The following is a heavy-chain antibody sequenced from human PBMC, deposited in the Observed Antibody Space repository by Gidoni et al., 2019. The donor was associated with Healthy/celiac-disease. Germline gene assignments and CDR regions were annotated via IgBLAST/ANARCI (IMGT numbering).Heavy chain of an antibody. D-gene: IGHD2-2*01. CDR1: GYTFNSYY. V-gene: IGHV1-46*02. CDR3: ARDSCGSSTSCYLYGMDV. CDR2: INPSGVST. J-gene: IGHJ6*02. Sequence: QVQLVQSGAEVKKPGASVKVSCKASGYTFNSYYMHWVRQAPGQGLEWMGIINPSGVSTSYAQKFQGRVTMTRDTSTSTVYMELSSLRSEDTAVYYCARDSCGSSTSCYLYGMDVWGQGTTVTVSS.